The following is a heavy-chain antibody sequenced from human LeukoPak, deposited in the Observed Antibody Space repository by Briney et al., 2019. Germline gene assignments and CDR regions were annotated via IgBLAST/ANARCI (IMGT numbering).Heavy chain of an antibody. CDR2: IYSSGST. CDR1: GASISSGSNY. Sequence: SETLSLTCTVSGASISSGSNYWSWIRQPAGKGLEWIGRIYSSGSTNYNSSLKSRVTISVDTSKNQFSLKLSSVTAADTAVYYCARDSPAGIAAAGTSNWYFDLWGRGTLVTVSS. D-gene: IGHD6-13*01. CDR3: ARDSPAGIAAAGTSNWYFDL. V-gene: IGHV4-61*02. J-gene: IGHJ2*01.